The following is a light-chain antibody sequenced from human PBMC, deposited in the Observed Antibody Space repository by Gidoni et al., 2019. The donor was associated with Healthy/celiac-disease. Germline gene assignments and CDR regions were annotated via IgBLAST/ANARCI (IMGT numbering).Light chain of an antibody. CDR2: AAS. V-gene: IGKV1-27*01. Sequence: TQSPSSLSASVGDRVTITCRASQGISNYLAWYQQKPGKVPKLLIYAASTLQSGVPSRFSGSGSGTDFTLTISSLQPEDVATYYCQKYNSAPLFGPGTKVDIK. CDR1: QGISNY. CDR3: QKYNSAPL. J-gene: IGKJ3*01.